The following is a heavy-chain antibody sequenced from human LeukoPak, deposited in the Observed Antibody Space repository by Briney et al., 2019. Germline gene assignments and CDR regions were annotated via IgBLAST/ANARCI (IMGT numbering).Heavy chain of an antibody. CDR3: AKDSWGSVKVDC. V-gene: IGHV3-23*01. Sequence: GGSLRLSCAASGFTFSNFVMSWVRQAPGKGLEWVSAISGSGDNTYYAGSVKGRSTISRDNSNNTLYLQISSLRAEDTAVYYCAKDSWGSVKVDCWGQGTLVTVSS. CDR1: GFTFSNFV. D-gene: IGHD4-11*01. CDR2: ISGSGDNT. J-gene: IGHJ4*02.